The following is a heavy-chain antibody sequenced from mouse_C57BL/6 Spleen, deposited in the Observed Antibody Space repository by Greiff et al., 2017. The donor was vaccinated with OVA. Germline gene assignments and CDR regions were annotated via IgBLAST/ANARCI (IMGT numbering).Heavy chain of an antibody. D-gene: IGHD6-2*01. CDR2: IDPEDGET. V-gene: IGHV14-2*01. J-gene: IGHJ3*01. CDR3: ARGSWRGLAWFAY. Sequence: VQLQQSGAELVKPGASVKLSCTASGFNIKDYYMHWVKQRTEQGLEWIGRIDPEDGETKYAPKFQGKATITADTSSTTAYLQLSSLTAEDAAVYYGARGSWRGLAWFAYWGQGTLVTVSA. CDR1: GFNIKDYY.